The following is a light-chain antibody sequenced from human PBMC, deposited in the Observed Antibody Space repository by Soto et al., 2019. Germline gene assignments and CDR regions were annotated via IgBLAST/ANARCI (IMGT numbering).Light chain of an antibody. CDR2: DAS. Sequence: DIQMTQSPSTLSASVGDRVTISCRASQSIGGWLAWYQQKPGKAPRLLIFDASSVESGVPSRFSGSRSGTLFTLTISSLQPDDFANYYCKHYHSFPYSFGQGTKLDIK. J-gene: IGKJ2*03. CDR3: KHYHSFPYS. CDR1: QSIGGW. V-gene: IGKV1-5*01.